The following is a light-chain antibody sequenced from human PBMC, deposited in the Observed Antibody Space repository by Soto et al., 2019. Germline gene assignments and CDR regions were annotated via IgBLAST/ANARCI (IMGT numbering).Light chain of an antibody. Sequence: DIVMTQSPDSLAVSLGERATINCKSSQSVLYSSNNKNHLAWYQQKPGQPPKLVIYWASTRESGVPDRFSGSGSGTDFTLTISRLEPEDFAVYYCQQYGSSPSALTFGGGTKVDI. J-gene: IGKJ4*01. CDR3: QQYGSSPSALT. CDR1: QSVLYSSNNKNH. V-gene: IGKV4-1*01. CDR2: WAS.